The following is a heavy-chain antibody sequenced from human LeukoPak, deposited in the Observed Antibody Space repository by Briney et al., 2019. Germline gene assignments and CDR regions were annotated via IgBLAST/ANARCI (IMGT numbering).Heavy chain of an antibody. CDR3: ARDSAGTFWFDP. V-gene: IGHV3-21*05. CDR2: ISSSSSYI. J-gene: IGHJ5*02. D-gene: IGHD6-13*01. Sequence: PGGSLRLSCAASGFTFSSYSMNWVRQAPGKGLEWVSYISSSSSYIYYADSVKGRFTISRDNAKNSLYLQMNSLRAEDTAVYYCARDSAGTFWFDPWGQGTLVTVSS. CDR1: GFTFSSYS.